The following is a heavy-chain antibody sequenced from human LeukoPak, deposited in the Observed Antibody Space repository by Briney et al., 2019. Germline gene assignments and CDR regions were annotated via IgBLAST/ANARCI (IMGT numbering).Heavy chain of an antibody. D-gene: IGHD3-10*01. CDR3: ARAGSGSYYPYYYMDV. J-gene: IGHJ6*03. V-gene: IGHV3-53*01. CDR2: IYSGGST. CDR1: GFTVSSNY. Sequence: RGSLRLSCAASGFTVSSNYMSWVRQAPGKGLEWVSVIYSGGSTYYADSVKGRFTISRENAKNSLYLQMNSLRAGDTAVYYCARAGSGSYYPYYYMDVWGKGTTVTISS.